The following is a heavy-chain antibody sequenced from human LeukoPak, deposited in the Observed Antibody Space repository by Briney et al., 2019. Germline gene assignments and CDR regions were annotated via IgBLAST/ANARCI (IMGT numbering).Heavy chain of an antibody. V-gene: IGHV1-24*01. CDR3: ATLVSRGSWYFDY. Sequence: GASVQVSCKVSGYTLTELSMHWVRQAPGKGLEWMGGFDPEDGETIYAQKSQGRVTMTEDTSTDTAYMELSSLRSEDTAVYYCATLVSRGSWYFDYWGQGTLVTVSS. D-gene: IGHD2-15*01. CDR1: GYTLTELS. CDR2: FDPEDGET. J-gene: IGHJ4*02.